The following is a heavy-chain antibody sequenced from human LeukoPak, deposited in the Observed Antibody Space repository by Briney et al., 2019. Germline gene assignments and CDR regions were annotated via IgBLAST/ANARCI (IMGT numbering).Heavy chain of an antibody. V-gene: IGHV3-53*01. J-gene: IGHJ4*02. Sequence: GGSLRLSCAASGFTVSSNYMSWVRQAPGKGLEWVSIIYSGGRTYYADSVKGRFTISRDNSKNTLYLQMNSLRAEDTAVYYCARESRTSTVTTIGYWGQGTLVTVSS. CDR3: ARESRTSTVTTIGY. CDR2: IYSGGRT. CDR1: GFTVSSNY. D-gene: IGHD4-17*01.